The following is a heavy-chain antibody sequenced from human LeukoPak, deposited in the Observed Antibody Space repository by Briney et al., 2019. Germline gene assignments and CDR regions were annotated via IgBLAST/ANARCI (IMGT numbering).Heavy chain of an antibody. CDR2: IYPGDSDT. CDR3: ATKIAASAFFDY. J-gene: IGHJ4*02. D-gene: IGHD6-13*01. CDR1: GYSFANYW. V-gene: IGHV5-51*01. Sequence: ESLKISCKGSGYSFANYWIGWVRQTPGKGLEWMGIIYPGDSDTRYSPSFQGQVTISADKSISTAYLQWSSLKASDTAMFYCATKIAASAFFDYWGQGILVTVSS.